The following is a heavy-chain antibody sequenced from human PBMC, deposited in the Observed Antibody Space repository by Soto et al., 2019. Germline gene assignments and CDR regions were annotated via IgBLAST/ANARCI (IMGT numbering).Heavy chain of an antibody. CDR2: ISSNGGST. CDR1: GFTFSSYA. D-gene: IGHD2-2*01. J-gene: IGHJ6*02. V-gene: IGHV3-64D*08. Sequence: GGSLRLSCSASGFTFSSYAMHWVRQAPGKGLEYVSAISSNGGSTYYADSVKGRFTISRDNSKNTLYLQMSSLRAEDTAVYYCVKDLGYCSSTSCYEPFYYYYGMDVWGQGTTVTVSS. CDR3: VKDLGYCSSTSCYEPFYYYYGMDV.